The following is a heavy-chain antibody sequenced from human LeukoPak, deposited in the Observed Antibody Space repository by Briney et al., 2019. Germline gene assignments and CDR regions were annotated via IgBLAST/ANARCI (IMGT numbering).Heavy chain of an antibody. J-gene: IGHJ5*02. Sequence: PSETLSLTCTVSGGSISSYYWSWIRQPPGKGLEWIGYIYYSGSTNYNPSLKSRVTISVDTSKNQFSLKLSSVTAADTAVYYCARHTLGAAAGNVWFDPWGREPWSPSPQ. V-gene: IGHV4-59*08. D-gene: IGHD6-13*01. CDR1: GGSISSYY. CDR2: IYYSGST. CDR3: ARHTLGAAAGNVWFDP.